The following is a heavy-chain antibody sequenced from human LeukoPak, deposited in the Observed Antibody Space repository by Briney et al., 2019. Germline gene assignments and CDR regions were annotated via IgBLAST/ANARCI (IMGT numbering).Heavy chain of an antibody. Sequence: PGGPLRLSCAASGFTFSSYAMSWVRQAPGKGLEWVAAISGSGGSTYYGDSVKGRFTISRDKSKNTVYLEMNSLRADDTAVYYCAKVSGLISKVEYFHYWGQGTLVTVSS. CDR3: AKVSGLISKVEYFHY. V-gene: IGHV3-23*01. CDR1: GFTFSSYA. CDR2: ISGSGGST. D-gene: IGHD3-10*01. J-gene: IGHJ1*01.